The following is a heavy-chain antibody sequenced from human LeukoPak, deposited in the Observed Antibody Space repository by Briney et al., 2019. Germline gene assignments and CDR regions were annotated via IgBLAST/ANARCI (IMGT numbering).Heavy chain of an antibody. CDR3: ARYSWVDSSSSFLFDP. J-gene: IGHJ5*02. V-gene: IGHV1-46*01. CDR1: GYAFTTYY. CDR2: INPSGGST. D-gene: IGHD6-6*01. Sequence: ASVKVSCKASGYAFTTYYIHWVRQAPGQGLEWMGAINPSGGSTTYAQKFQGRVTMTRDTSTSTVSMELSSLRSEDTAVYYCARYSWVDSSSSFLFDPWGQGTLVTVSS.